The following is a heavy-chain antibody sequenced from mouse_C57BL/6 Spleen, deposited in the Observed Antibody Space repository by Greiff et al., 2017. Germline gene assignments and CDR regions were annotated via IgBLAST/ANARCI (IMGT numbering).Heavy chain of an antibody. V-gene: IGHV1-81*01. CDR2: IYPRSGNT. CDR1: GYTFTSYG. D-gene: IGHD2-12*01. Sequence: QVQLQQSGAELARPGASVKLSCKASGYTFTSYGISWVKQRTGQGLEWIGEIYPRSGNTYYNEKFKGKATLTADKSSSTAYMELRSLTSEDAAVYFCARYRDYAMDYWGQGTSVTVSS. CDR3: ARYRDYAMDY. J-gene: IGHJ4*01.